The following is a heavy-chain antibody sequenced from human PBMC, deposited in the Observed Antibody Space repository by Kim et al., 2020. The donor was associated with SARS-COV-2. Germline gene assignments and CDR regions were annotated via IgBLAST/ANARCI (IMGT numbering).Heavy chain of an antibody. CDR3: ARNYGGNAPD. CDR2: IKQDGSQK. V-gene: IGHV3-7*03. Sequence: GGSLRLSCAASGFTFSSSWMSWVRQAPGKGLEWVANIKQDGSQKNYVDSVRDRFTVSRDNAKNSLYLQMNSLRAEDTAIYYCARNYGGNAPDLGQGALVTVSS. CDR1: GFTFSSSW. D-gene: IGHD4-17*01. J-gene: IGHJ4*02.